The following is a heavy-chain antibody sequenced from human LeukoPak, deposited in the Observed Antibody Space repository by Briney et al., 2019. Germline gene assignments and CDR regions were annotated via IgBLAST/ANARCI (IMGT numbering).Heavy chain of an antibody. CDR3: AKDISGWYGSFAFDI. CDR2: ISGSGGST. V-gene: IGHV3-23*01. D-gene: IGHD6-19*01. J-gene: IGHJ3*02. Sequence: GGSLRLSCAASGFTFSSYAMSWVRQAPGKGLEWVSAISGSGGSTYYADSVEGRFTISRDNSKNTLYLQMNSLRAEDTAVYYCAKDISGWYGSFAFDIWGQGTMVTVSS. CDR1: GFTFSSYA.